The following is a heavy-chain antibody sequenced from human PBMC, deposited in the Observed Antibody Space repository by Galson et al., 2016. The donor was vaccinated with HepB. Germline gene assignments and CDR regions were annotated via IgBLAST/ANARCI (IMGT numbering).Heavy chain of an antibody. Sequence: SVKVSCKASGYSFTTYTMNWVRQAPGQGLEWMGWINTNTGNPTYAQGFTGRFVFSLDTSVSTAYLQISSLKAEDTAVYDCARDPSVRLLRHFDLWGRGTLVTVSS. CDR1: GYSFTTYT. J-gene: IGHJ2*01. D-gene: IGHD6-25*01. V-gene: IGHV7-4-1*02. CDR3: ARDPSVRLLRHFDL. CDR2: INTNTGNP.